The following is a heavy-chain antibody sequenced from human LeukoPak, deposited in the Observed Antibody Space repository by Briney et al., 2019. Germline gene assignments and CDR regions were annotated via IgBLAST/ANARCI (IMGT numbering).Heavy chain of an antibody. Sequence: SETLSLTCTVSGGSISSGGYYWSWIRQHPGKGLEWIGYIYYSGSTNYNPSLKSRVTISVDTSKNQFSLKLSSVTAADTAVYYCARQAREEYTKNWFDPWGQGTLVTVSS. CDR1: GGSISSGGYY. D-gene: IGHD1-1*01. CDR2: IYYSGST. V-gene: IGHV4-61*08. CDR3: ARQAREEYTKNWFDP. J-gene: IGHJ5*02.